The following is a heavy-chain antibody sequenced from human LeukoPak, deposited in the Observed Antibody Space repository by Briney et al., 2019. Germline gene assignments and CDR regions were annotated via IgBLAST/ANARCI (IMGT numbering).Heavy chain of an antibody. V-gene: IGHV3-21*01. CDR2: IRSSGDYI. CDR3: ARYDGSGFDY. Sequence: GGSLRLSCAASGFTFSTYNMNWVRQAPRKRLEWVSSIRSSGDYIYYADSVRGRFTISRDNAKNSLYLQMNSLRAEDTAVYYCARYDGSGFDYWGQGTLVTVSS. D-gene: IGHD3-22*01. J-gene: IGHJ4*02. CDR1: GFTFSTYN.